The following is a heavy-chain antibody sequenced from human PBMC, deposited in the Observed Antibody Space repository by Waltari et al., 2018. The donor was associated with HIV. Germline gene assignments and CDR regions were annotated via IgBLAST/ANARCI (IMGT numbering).Heavy chain of an antibody. CDR1: AFTFSNAW. D-gene: IGHD6-13*01. J-gene: IGHJ4*02. Sequence: EVQLVESGGGLVKPGGSLRLSCAASAFTFSNAWMSWVRQAPGKGLEWVGHIKSKTDGVTKDYAAPVKGRFTISREDSKNTRYLKRSSLKTEVTGVYYCTTDLLSSSWYYEAYWGQGTLVTVSS. CDR3: TTDLLSSSWYYEAY. CDR2: IKSKTDGVTK. V-gene: IGHV3-15*01.